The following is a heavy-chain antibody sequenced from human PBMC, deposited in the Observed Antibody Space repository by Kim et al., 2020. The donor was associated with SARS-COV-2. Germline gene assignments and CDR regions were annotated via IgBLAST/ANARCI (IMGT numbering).Heavy chain of an antibody. D-gene: IGHD3-9*01. CDR3: ARRQAYYNILTGYYPDAFDI. V-gene: IGHV4-39*01. CDR1: GGSISSSSYY. Sequence: SETLSLTCTVSGGSISSSSYYWGWIRQPPGKGLEWIGSIYYSGSTYYNPSLKSRVTISVDTSKNQFSLKLSSVTAADTAVYYCARRQAYYNILTGYYPDAFDIWAKGQWSPSLQ. CDR2: IYYSGST. J-gene: IGHJ3*02.